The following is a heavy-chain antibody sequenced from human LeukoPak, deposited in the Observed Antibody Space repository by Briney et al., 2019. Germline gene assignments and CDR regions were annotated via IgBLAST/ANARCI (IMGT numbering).Heavy chain of an antibody. CDR2: IYYSGST. CDR3: ARSVVAAREYYFDY. D-gene: IGHD2-15*01. V-gene: IGHV4-59*01. Sequence: SETLSLTCTVSGGSISSYYWSWIRQPPGKGLEWIGYIYYSGSTNYNPSLKSRVTISADTSKNQFSLKLSSVTAADTAVYYCARSVVAAREYYFDYWGQGTLVTVSS. J-gene: IGHJ4*02. CDR1: GGSISSYY.